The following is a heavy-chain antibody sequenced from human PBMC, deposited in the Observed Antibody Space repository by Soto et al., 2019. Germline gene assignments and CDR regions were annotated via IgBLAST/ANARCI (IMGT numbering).Heavy chain of an antibody. CDR1: GFTFSGYA. D-gene: IGHD3-3*01. Sequence: EVQLLESGRNFVQPGGSLRLSCAASGFTFSGYAMSWVRQAPGKGLEWVSGMSGSGGTTYYADSVQGRFTISRDNSKNTLYLQMISLRAEDTAVYHCAKHDFWKSLVSWGQGILVTVSS. V-gene: IGHV3-23*01. CDR2: MSGSGGTT. CDR3: AKHDFWKSLVS. J-gene: IGHJ4*02.